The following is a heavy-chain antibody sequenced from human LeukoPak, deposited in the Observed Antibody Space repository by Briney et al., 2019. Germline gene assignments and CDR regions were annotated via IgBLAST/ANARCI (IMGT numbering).Heavy chain of an antibody. V-gene: IGHV3-74*01. J-gene: IGHJ3*02. Sequence: GGSLRLSCAASGFIFSSYWMHWVRQAPGKGLVWVSRINSDGSSTSYADSVKGRFTISRDNANYSLYLQMNSLRVEDTAVYYCARENFGDYGDAFDIWGQGTMVTVSS. CDR2: INSDGSST. CDR3: ARENFGDYGDAFDI. D-gene: IGHD4-17*01. CDR1: GFIFSSYW.